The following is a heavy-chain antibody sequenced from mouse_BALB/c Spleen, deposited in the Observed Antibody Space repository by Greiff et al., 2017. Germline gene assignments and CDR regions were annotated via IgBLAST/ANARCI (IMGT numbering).Heavy chain of an antibody. V-gene: IGHV1-69*02. CDR2: IDPSDSYT. Sequence: QVQLQQPGAELVKPGASVKLSCKASGYTFTSYWMHWVKQRPGQGLERIGEIDPSDSYTNYNQKFKGKATLTVDKSSSTAYMQLSSLTSEDSAVYYCARRGGTDYFDYWGQGTTLTVSS. D-gene: IGHD4-1*01. CDR1: GYTFTSYW. CDR3: ARRGGTDYFDY. J-gene: IGHJ2*01.